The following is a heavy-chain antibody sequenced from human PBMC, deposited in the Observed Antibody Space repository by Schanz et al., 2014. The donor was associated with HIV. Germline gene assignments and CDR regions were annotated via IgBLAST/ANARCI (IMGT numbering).Heavy chain of an antibody. D-gene: IGHD5-12*01. J-gene: IGHJ5*02. CDR3: TRSRYELQWLDV. Sequence: QVHLVQSGPEVKKPGASVKVSCKASGYTISAYYMHWVRQAPGQGLEWMGWMNPNSGVTEDAQKFQGRVTMTRDTSINTAYMEFSGVRSDDTAVYYCTRSRYELQWLDVWGQGTLVTVSS. CDR2: MNPNSGVT. CDR1: GYTISAYY. V-gene: IGHV1-2*02.